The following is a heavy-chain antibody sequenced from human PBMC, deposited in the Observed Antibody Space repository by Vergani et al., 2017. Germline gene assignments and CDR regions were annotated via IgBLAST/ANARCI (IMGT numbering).Heavy chain of an antibody. D-gene: IGHD3-9*01. J-gene: IGHJ4*02. V-gene: IGHV1-69*01. CDR1: GGTFSSYA. CDR3: ARGPTHYDILTGYYLYYFDY. Sequence: QVQLVQSGAEVKKPGSSVKVSCKASGGTFSSYAISWVRQAPGQGLEWMGGINPNCGTANYAQKFQGRVTITADESTSTAYMELSSLRSEDTAVYYCARGPTHYDILTGYYLYYFDYWGQGTLVTVSS. CDR2: INPNCGTA.